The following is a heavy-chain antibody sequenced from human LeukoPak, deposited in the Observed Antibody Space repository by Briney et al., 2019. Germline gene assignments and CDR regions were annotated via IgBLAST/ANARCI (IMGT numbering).Heavy chain of an antibody. CDR2: TSSSSSYI. CDR3: ARQLRYYDSSGPLDYDY. D-gene: IGHD3-22*01. Sequence: PGGSLRLSCAAAVFTFSSYRMNWVRQAAGKGLEWVTSTSSSSSYIYYADSVKGRFTISRDNAKNSLYLQMNSLRAEDTAVYYCARQLRYYDSSGPLDYDYWGQGTLVTVSS. J-gene: IGHJ4*02. V-gene: IGHV3-21*01. CDR1: VFTFSSYR.